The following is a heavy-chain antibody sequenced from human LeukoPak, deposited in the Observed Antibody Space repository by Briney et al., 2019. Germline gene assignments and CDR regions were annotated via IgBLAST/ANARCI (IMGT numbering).Heavy chain of an antibody. Sequence: PSETLSLTCTVSGGSISGYYWSWIRQPPGKGLEWIGYIYYSGSTNYSPSLKSRVTISVDTSKNQFSLKLSSVTAADTAVYYCARVAYGSGSPFDYWGQGTLVTVSS. D-gene: IGHD3-10*01. CDR1: GGSISGYY. V-gene: IGHV4-59*08. J-gene: IGHJ4*02. CDR3: ARVAYGSGSPFDY. CDR2: IYYSGST.